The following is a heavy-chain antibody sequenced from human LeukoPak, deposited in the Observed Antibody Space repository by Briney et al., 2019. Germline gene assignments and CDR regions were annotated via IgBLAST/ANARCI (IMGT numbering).Heavy chain of an antibody. J-gene: IGHJ4*02. D-gene: IGHD2-15*01. CDR2: IIPIFGTA. CDR3: ARDHCSGGSCYYTY. V-gene: IGHV1-69*06. Sequence: GASVKVSCKASGGTFSSYAFSWVRQAPGQGLEWMGGIIPIFGTANYAQKFQGRVTITADKSTSTAYMELSSLRSEDTAVYYCARDHCSGGSCYYTYWGQGTLVTVSS. CDR1: GGTFSSYA.